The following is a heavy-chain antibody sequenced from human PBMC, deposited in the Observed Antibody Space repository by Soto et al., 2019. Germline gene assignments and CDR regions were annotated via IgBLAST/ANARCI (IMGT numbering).Heavy chain of an antibody. Sequence: GESLKISCAASGFTFSSYAMHWVRQAPGKGLEWVAVISYDGSNKYYADSVKDRFTISRDNSKNTLYLQMNSLRAEDTAVYYCARELRPTVDTAMDYYFDYWGQGTLVTVSS. V-gene: IGHV3-30-3*01. CDR2: ISYDGSNK. CDR1: GFTFSSYA. CDR3: ARELRPTVDTAMDYYFDY. D-gene: IGHD5-18*01. J-gene: IGHJ4*02.